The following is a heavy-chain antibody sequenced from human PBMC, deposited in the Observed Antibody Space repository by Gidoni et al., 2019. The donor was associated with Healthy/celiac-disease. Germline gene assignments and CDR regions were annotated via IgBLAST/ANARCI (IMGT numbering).Heavy chain of an antibody. Sequence: VLLVQSGAEVTKPGASVMVSCKASGYTFPSYGISWVRQAPGQGLEWMGWISAYNGNTNYAQKLQGRVTMTTDTSTSTAYMELRSLRSDDTAVYYCARYGETYYYDSSGFREMDVWGQGTTVTVSS. D-gene: IGHD3-22*01. V-gene: IGHV1-18*01. CDR1: GYTFPSYG. CDR2: ISAYNGNT. J-gene: IGHJ6*02. CDR3: ARYGETYYYDSSGFREMDV.